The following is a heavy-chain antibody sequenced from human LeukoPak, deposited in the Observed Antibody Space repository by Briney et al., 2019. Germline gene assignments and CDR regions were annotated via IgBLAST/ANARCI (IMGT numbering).Heavy chain of an antibody. Sequence: SETLSLTCTVSGGSISRSDYYWGWIRQPPGKGLEWIGSIYYSGSTYYNPSLKSPVTISVDTTKNQFSLKLTSVTATDTAVYYCVRHAALGPFDYWGQGTLVTVSS. J-gene: IGHJ4*02. CDR3: VRHAALGPFDY. D-gene: IGHD7-27*01. CDR2: IYYSGST. V-gene: IGHV4-39*01. CDR1: GGSISRSDYY.